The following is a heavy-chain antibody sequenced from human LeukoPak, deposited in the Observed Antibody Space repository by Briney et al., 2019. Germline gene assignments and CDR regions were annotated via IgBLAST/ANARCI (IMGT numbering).Heavy chain of an antibody. CDR1: GFTFSSYS. CDR2: ISSSSSYI. V-gene: IGHV3-21*04. CDR3: AKRDNSGYYYFDY. J-gene: IGHJ4*02. Sequence: GGSLRLSCAASGFTFSSYSMNWVRQAPGKGLEWVSSISSSSSYIYYADSVKGRLTISRDNSKNTLDLQMNSLRAEDTAVYYCAKRDNSGYYYFDYWGQGTLVTVSS. D-gene: IGHD3-22*01.